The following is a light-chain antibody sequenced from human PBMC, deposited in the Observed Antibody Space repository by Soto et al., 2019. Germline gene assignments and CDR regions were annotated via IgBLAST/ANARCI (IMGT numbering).Light chain of an antibody. V-gene: IGLV2-14*01. CDR3: SSYTSSSTYV. Sequence: QSALTQPASVSGSPGQSITISCTGTSRDVGGYNYVPWYQHHPGKAPKLMIYEVSNRPSGVSNRFSGSKSGNTASLTISGLQAEDEADYYCSSYTSSSTYVFGTGTKLTVL. CDR2: EVS. J-gene: IGLJ1*01. CDR1: SRDVGGYNY.